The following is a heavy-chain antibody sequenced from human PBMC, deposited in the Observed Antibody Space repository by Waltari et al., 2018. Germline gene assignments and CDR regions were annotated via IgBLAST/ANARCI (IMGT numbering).Heavy chain of an antibody. CDR2: IYHRGRT. J-gene: IGHJ5*02. D-gene: IGHD6-19*01. CDR1: GGSISSSNW. V-gene: IGHV4-4*02. CDR3: ARGRVAGTRIWFDP. Sequence: QVQLQESGPGLVKPSGTLSLTCAVSGGSISSSNWWSWVRQPPGKGREGIGEIYHRGRTNYTPSLKSRVTISVDKSKNQFALKLSSVTAADTAVYYCARGRVAGTRIWFDPWGQGTLVTVSS.